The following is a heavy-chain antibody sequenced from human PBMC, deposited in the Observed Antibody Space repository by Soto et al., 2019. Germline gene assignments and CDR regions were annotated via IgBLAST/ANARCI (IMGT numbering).Heavy chain of an antibody. CDR3: ARSFTKSRRGGVAFDY. D-gene: IGHD3-3*01. J-gene: IGHJ4*02. V-gene: IGHV1-69*01. CDR2: IIPFDGTT. Sequence: QVQLVQYGAEVKKPGSSVKVSCTTSGGTISSFAIHWVRQAPGQGLEWMGGIIPFDGTTNYAEKFQGRVTITADASTSTAYMDLISLRSDDTAVYYCARSFTKSRRGGVAFDYWGQGTLLTVSP. CDR1: GGTISSFA.